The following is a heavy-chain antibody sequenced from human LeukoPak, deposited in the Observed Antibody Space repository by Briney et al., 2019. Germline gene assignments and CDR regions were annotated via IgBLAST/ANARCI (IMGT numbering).Heavy chain of an antibody. Sequence: GGSLRLSCAASGFTFSSYAMHWVRQAPGKGLEYVSAISSNGGSTYYANSVKGRFTISRDNSKNTLYLQMGSLRAEDMAVYYCARSTYDFWSGYAGYYYYMDVWGKGTTVTVS. D-gene: IGHD3-3*01. CDR1: GFTFSSYA. V-gene: IGHV3-64*01. CDR3: ARSTYDFWSGYAGYYYYMDV. J-gene: IGHJ6*03. CDR2: ISSNGGST.